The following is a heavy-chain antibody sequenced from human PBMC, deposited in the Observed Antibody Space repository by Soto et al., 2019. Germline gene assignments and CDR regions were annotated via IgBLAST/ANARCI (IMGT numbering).Heavy chain of an antibody. CDR3: AKERNWGLQSFNGFDP. CDR2: ISGSGGST. J-gene: IGHJ5*02. D-gene: IGHD4-4*01. V-gene: IGHV3-23*01. CDR1: GFTFSSYA. Sequence: EVQLLESGGGLVPPGGSLRLSCAASGFTFSSYAISWVRQAPGKGLAWVSAISGSGGSTYYADSVKGRFTISRANSKNSRYLQMNSVRADDTAVYYCAKERNWGLQSFNGFDPWGQRTLVPVSS.